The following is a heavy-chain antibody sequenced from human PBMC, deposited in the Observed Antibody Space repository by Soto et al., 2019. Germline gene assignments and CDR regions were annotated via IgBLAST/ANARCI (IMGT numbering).Heavy chain of an antibody. J-gene: IGHJ6*02. Sequence: SETLSLTCTVSGGSISSSSYYWGWIRQPPGKGLEWIGSIYYSGSTYYNPSLKSRVTISVDTSKNQFSLKLSSVTAADTAVYYCARRGPGTGYYDSSGYSIPGYGMDVWGQGTTVTVSS. CDR1: GGSISSSSYY. V-gene: IGHV4-39*01. CDR3: ARRGPGTGYYDSSGYSIPGYGMDV. D-gene: IGHD3-22*01. CDR2: IYYSGST.